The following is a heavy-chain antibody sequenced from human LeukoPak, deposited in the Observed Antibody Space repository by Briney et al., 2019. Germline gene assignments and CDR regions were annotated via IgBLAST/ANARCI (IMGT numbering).Heavy chain of an antibody. CDR2: IYYSVST. J-gene: IGHJ4*02. CDR1: GGSISSSSYY. V-gene: IGHV4-39*01. Sequence: SETLSLTCTVSGGSISSSSYYWGWIRQPPGKGLEWIGSIYYSVSTYYNPSLKSRVTISVDTSKNQFSLKLSSVTAADTAVYYCASRWDSSGYYGLDYWGQGTLVTVSS. D-gene: IGHD3-22*01. CDR3: ASRWDSSGYYGLDY.